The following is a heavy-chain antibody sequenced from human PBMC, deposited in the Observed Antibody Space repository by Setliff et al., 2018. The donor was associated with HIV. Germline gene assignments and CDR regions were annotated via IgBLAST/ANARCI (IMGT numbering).Heavy chain of an antibody. CDR1: GLSVSRTY. Sequence: LRLSCAASGLSVSRTYMNWVRQAPGKGLEWVSYISSSSSTIYYADSVKGRFTISRDNAKNSLYLQMNSLKAEDTAVYYCAVSFSTGSWSLDTLDIWGQGTMVTVSS. CDR2: ISSSSSTI. D-gene: IGHD6-13*01. J-gene: IGHJ3*02. CDR3: AVSFSTGSWSLDTLDI. V-gene: IGHV3-48*01.